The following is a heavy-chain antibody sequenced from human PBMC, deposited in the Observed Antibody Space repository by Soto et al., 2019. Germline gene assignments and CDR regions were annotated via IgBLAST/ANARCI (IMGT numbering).Heavy chain of an antibody. V-gene: IGHV4-30-4*01. CDR2: IYYSGST. Sequence: PSSTXSLTCTLAVFSFIIGYYYWSWIRQPPGNGLEWIGYIYYSGSTYYNPSLKSRVTISVDTSKKHFSLKLSSVTAADKAVYSCARSWNYRVGYSGKGTLVNVS. D-gene: IGHD1-7*01. CDR1: VFSFIIGYYY. CDR3: ARSWNYRVGY. J-gene: IGHJ4*02.